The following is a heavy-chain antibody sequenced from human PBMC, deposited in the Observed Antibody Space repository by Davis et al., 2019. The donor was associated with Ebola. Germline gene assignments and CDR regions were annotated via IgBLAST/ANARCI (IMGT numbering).Heavy chain of an antibody. CDR2: ISDGSRDT. Sequence: GESLKISCAASGFTFSSYTMNWVRQAPGKGLEWVSTISDGSRDTHYADSVKGRFTVSRDNAKNSLYLQINNLRAEDTAVYYCARLLTPRYCSADGCYLEIFENWGQGTLVSVSS. V-gene: IGHV3-21*04. D-gene: IGHD2-15*01. J-gene: IGHJ4*02. CDR3: ARLLTPRYCSADGCYLEIFEN. CDR1: GFTFSSYT.